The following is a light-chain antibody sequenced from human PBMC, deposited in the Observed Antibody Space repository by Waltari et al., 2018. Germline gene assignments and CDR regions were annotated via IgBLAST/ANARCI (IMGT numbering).Light chain of an antibody. CDR3: QQYRSVPPT. J-gene: IGKJ1*01. Sequence: DIHMTQSPSSLSASVGDRVTLTCRASPHLNTYLGWYQQRPGEAPKLLMYAASTLQTGVPSRFSGSGSGTEFTLTITSLQPEDVATYYCQQYRSVPPTFGQGTKVEI. V-gene: IGKV1-27*01. CDR2: AAS. CDR1: PHLNTY.